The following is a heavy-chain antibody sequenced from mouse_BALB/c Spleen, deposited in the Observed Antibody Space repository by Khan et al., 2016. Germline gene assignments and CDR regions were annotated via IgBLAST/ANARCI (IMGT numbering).Heavy chain of an antibody. CDR3: VSYGCAAMDY. CDR1: GFTFNTYA. J-gene: IGHJ4*01. V-gene: IGHV10-1*02. CDR2: ISSNSNNYAT. Sequence: EVQLVESGGGLVQPKGSLKLSCAASGFTFNTYAMNWVRQAPGKGLEWVARISSNSNNYATYYADSVKDRFTLSKDDSHSMHYLQMNNLKTEDTAMYYGVSYGCAAMDYWGQGTSVTVSP. D-gene: IGHD2-2*01.